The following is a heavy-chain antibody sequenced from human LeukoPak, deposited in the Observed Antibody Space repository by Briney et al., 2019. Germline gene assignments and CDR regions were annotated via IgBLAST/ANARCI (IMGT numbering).Heavy chain of an antibody. CDR1: GFTFDDYA. J-gene: IGHJ4*02. V-gene: IGHV3-9*03. CDR3: AKGGRYSSSWYFDY. CDR2: ISWNSGSV. Sequence: GRSLRLSCAPSGFTFDDYAMHWVRQAPGKGLEWVSGISWNSGSVGYADSVKGRFTISRDNAKNSLYLQMNSLRAEDMALYYCAKGGRYSSSWYFDYWGQGTLVTVSS. D-gene: IGHD6-13*01.